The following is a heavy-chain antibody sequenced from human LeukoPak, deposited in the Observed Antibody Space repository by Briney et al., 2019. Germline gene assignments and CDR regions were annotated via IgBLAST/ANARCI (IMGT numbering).Heavy chain of an antibody. V-gene: IGHV3-74*01. CDR2: INSDGGSI. CDR1: GFTFSNYW. J-gene: IGHJ4*02. CDR3: ARGVSNGIFDY. D-gene: IGHD6-13*01. Sequence: PGGSLRLSCAASGFTFSNYWMHWVRQAPGKGLVWVSRINSDGGSISYADSVKGLFTISRDNAKNTVYLQMNSLRAEDTAVYYCARGVSNGIFDYWGQGTLVPVSS.